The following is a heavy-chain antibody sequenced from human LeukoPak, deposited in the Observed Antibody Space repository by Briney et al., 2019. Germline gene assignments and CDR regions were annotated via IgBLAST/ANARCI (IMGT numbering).Heavy chain of an antibody. D-gene: IGHD3-3*01. Sequence: SETLSLTCAAYGVTFSDYYWTWIRQPPGKGLEWVGEINHSGSTNYNPSLKSRVTISEDTANNQFSQKLTSVTAADTAVYYCARGPTIRFLEWLGYYYMDVCGKGTTVTVSS. CDR3: ARGPTIRFLEWLGYYYMDV. CDR2: INHSGST. J-gene: IGHJ6*03. CDR1: GVTFSDYY. V-gene: IGHV4-34*01.